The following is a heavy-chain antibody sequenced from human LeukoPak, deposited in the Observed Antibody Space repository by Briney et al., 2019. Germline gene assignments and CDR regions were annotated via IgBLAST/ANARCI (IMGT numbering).Heavy chain of an antibody. CDR3: TRYNNDHFDY. Sequence: GRSLRLSCAGSGFTFGGHGMHWFRQTPGKGLEWVAVIAYDGSRAFYADSVKGRFTISRDNSKNTMSVQMDDLRAKDTAVYYCTRYNNDHFDYWGQGTLVTVSS. J-gene: IGHJ4*02. CDR1: GFTFGGHG. CDR2: IAYDGSRA. D-gene: IGHD1-14*01. V-gene: IGHV3-33*01.